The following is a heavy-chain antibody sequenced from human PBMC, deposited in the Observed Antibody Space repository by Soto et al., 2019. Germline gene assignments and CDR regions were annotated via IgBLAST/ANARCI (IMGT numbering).Heavy chain of an antibody. CDR2: ILPVFGTA. J-gene: IGHJ3*02. CDR3: ARGHEYGGKSDAFDI. D-gene: IGHD4-17*01. V-gene: IGHV1-69*14. Sequence: QVHLVQSGAEVKKPGSSVKVSCKASGGTFSTSSINWLRQAPGQRPEWMGNILPVFGTADYAQKFRDRVTITADKSTNTAYMELRSLFSEDAAVYYCARGHEYGGKSDAFDIWGQGTVVTVSS. CDR1: GGTFSTSS.